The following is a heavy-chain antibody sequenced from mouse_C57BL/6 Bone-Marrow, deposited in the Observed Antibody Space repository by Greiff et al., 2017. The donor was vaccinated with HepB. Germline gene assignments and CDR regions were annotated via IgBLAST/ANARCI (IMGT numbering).Heavy chain of an antibody. V-gene: IGHV1-19*01. Sequence: VQLQQSGPVLVKPGASVKMSCKASGYTFTDYYMNWVKQSHGKSLEWIGVINPYNGGTSYNQKFKGKATLTVDKSSSTAYMELNSLTSEDSAVYYCARHVTTVVATDYYAMDYWGQGTSVTVSS. CDR2: INPYNGGT. J-gene: IGHJ4*01. CDR3: ARHVTTVVATDYYAMDY. CDR1: GYTFTDYY. D-gene: IGHD1-1*01.